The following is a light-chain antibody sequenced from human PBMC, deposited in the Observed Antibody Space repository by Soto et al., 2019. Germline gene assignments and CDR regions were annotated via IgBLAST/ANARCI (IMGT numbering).Light chain of an antibody. J-gene: IGKJ3*01. CDR3: QQANTFPPFT. CDR2: AAS. CDR1: QDISTW. Sequence: DIQMTQSPSSVSASVGDRITITCRASQDISTWLAWYQQKPGRAPKLLIYAASSLQSGVPSRFSGSASGTKFTLTISSLQPEDFATYYCQQANTFPPFTFGPGTKVDI. V-gene: IGKV1D-12*01.